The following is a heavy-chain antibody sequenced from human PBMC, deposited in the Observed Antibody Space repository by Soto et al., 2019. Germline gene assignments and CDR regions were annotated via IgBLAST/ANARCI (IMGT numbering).Heavy chain of an antibody. CDR1: GFTFSSYW. J-gene: IGHJ6*02. CDR2: IKQDGSEK. Sequence: EVQLVESGGGLVQPGGSLRLSCAASGFTFSSYWMSWVRQAPGKGLEWVANIKQDGSEKYYVDSVKGRFTISRDNAKNSLYLQMNSLRAEDTAVYYCARDFSLHSWIQLWSSGYYYGMDVWGQGTTVTVSS. CDR3: ARDFSLHSWIQLWSSGYYYGMDV. V-gene: IGHV3-7*03. D-gene: IGHD5-18*01.